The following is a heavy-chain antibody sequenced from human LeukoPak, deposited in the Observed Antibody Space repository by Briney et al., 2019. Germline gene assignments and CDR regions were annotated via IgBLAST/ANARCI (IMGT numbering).Heavy chain of an antibody. CDR2: IKSKTDGGTT. Sequence: PGGSLRLSCAAPEFTINDAWMSWVRQAPGKGLEWVGRIKSKTDGGTTEYAAPVKGRFTISRDDSKSTLYLQMNSLKTEDTAMYYCSSWGSTPGVSSDDYWGQGTLVTVSS. J-gene: IGHJ4*02. CDR3: SSWGSTPGVSSDDY. D-gene: IGHD6-6*01. CDR1: EFTINDAW. V-gene: IGHV3-15*01.